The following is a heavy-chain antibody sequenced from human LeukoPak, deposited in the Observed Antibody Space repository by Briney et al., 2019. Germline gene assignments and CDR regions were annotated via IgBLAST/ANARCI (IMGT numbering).Heavy chain of an antibody. CDR3: ARVVAAYFDY. J-gene: IGHJ4*02. D-gene: IGHD2-15*01. V-gene: IGHV4-39*01. CDR2: IYYSGST. Sequence: SETLSLTCTVSGGSVNSGSYYWNWIRQPPGKGLEWIGYIYYSGSTYYNPSLKSRVTISVDTSKNQFSLKLSSVTAADTAVYYCARVVAAYFDYWGQGTLVTVSS. CDR1: GGSVNSGSYY.